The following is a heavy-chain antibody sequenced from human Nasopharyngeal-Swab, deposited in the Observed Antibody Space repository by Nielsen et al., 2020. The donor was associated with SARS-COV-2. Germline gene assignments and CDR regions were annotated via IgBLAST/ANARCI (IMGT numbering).Heavy chain of an antibody. CDR3: ARVGPRKWGDYYGMDV. V-gene: IGHV1-2*02. J-gene: IGHJ6*01. CDR1: GYTFTGYY. D-gene: IGHD3-16*01. CDR2: INPNSGGT. Sequence: ASVKVSCKASGYTFTGYYMHWVRQAPGQGLEWMGWINPNSGGTNYAQKFQGRVTMTTDTSTSTAYMELRSLRSDDTAVYYCARVGPRKWGDYYGMDVWGQGTTVTVSS.